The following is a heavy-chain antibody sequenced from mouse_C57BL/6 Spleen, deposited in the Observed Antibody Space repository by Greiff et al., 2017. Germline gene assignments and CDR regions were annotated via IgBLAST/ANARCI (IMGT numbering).Heavy chain of an antibody. CDR1: GFTFSSYG. CDR2: ISSGGSYT. J-gene: IGHJ2*01. V-gene: IGHV5-6*01. D-gene: IGHD6-2*01. CDR3: ARHIVSFDY. Sequence: EVQVVESGGDLVKPGGSLKLSCAASGFTFSSYGMSWVRQTPDNRLEWVATISSGGSYTYYPDSVKGRFTISRDNAKIPLYLQVSSLKSEDTALYYCARHIVSFDYWGPGTTLTVSS.